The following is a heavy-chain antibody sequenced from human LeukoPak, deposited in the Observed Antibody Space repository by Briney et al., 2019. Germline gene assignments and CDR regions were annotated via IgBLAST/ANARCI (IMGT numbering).Heavy chain of an antibody. D-gene: IGHD3-3*01. CDR1: GFTFSNVA. J-gene: IGHJ5*02. V-gene: IGHV3-23*01. CDR3: ARGRGDLDYDFWSGLDP. Sequence: GGSLRLSCAVSGFTFSNVAMGWVRQLRGGGLEWVSTISPGGGTTYYAESMKGRFTISRDNSKSTLYLEMNSLRVEDTAVYYCARGRGDLDYDFWSGLDPWGQGTLVTVSS. CDR2: ISPGGGTT.